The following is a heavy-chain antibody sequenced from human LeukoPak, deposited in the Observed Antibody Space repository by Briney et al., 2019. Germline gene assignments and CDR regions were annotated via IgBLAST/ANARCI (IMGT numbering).Heavy chain of an antibody. Sequence: SQTLSLTCAISGDSVSTNSAGWNWIRQSPSRGLEWLGRTYYNSNWYKDYAASVKRRITINPDTSKNQFSLQLNSVTPEYTAVYYCARGWLQSGFDYWGQGTLVTVSS. CDR3: ARGWLQSGFDY. D-gene: IGHD5-24*01. CDR1: GDSVSTNSAG. CDR2: TYYNSNWYK. J-gene: IGHJ4*02. V-gene: IGHV6-1*01.